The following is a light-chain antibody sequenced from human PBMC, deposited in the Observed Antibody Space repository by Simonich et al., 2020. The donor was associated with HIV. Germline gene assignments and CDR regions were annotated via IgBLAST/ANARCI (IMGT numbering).Light chain of an antibody. CDR2: AAS. Sequence: DIQLTQSPSFLSTSVGDRVTITARASQGISCYLAWYQQKPGKAPKLLIYAASTLQSGVPSRFSGSGSGTEFSLTISSLQPEDFATYYCQQLSSYPTFGQGTRLEIK. CDR1: QGISCY. V-gene: IGKV1-9*01. J-gene: IGKJ5*01. CDR3: QQLSSYPT.